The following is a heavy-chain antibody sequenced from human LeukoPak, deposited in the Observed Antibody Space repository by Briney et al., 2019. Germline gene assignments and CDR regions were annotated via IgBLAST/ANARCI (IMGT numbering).Heavy chain of an antibody. V-gene: IGHV3-30*03. CDR3: ARARGYSGYDYWFDY. CDR2: ISYDGSNK. CDR1: GFTFNTYN. Sequence: PGGSLRLSCAGSGFTFNTYNMHWVRQAPGKGLEWVALISYDGSNKYYADSVKGRFTISRDNSKNTLYLQMNSLRAEDTAVYYCARARGYSGYDYWFDYWGQGTLVTVSS. J-gene: IGHJ4*02. D-gene: IGHD5-12*01.